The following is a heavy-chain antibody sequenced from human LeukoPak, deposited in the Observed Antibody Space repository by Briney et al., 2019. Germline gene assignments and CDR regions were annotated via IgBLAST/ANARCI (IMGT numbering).Heavy chain of an antibody. CDR2: ISAYNGNT. J-gene: IGHJ3*02. Sequence: EASVTVSFKASGYTFTSYGISWVRQAPGQGLEWMGWISAYNGNTNYAQKLQGRVTMTTDTSTSTAYMELRSLRSDDTAVYYCARDSWVVTASDAFDIWGQGTMVTVSS. D-gene: IGHD2-21*02. CDR1: GYTFTSYG. V-gene: IGHV1-18*01. CDR3: ARDSWVVTASDAFDI.